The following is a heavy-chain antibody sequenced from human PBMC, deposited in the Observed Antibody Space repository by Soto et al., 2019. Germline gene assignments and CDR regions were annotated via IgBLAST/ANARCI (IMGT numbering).Heavy chain of an antibody. CDR2: ISYDGSTQ. CDR3: ARDVHRNAYNFEY. J-gene: IGHJ4*02. CDR1: GFSFSRYG. D-gene: IGHD1-1*01. V-gene: IGHV3-30*03. Sequence: GGSLRLSCAASGFSFSRYGMHWVRQAPGKGLEWVALISYDGSTQYYADSVKGRFTISRDNSKNTVHLQINSLRDEDTAVFYCARDVHRNAYNFEYWGQGTLVTVSS.